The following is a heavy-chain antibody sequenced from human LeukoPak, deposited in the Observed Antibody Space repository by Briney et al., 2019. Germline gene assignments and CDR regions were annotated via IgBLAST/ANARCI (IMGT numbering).Heavy chain of an antibody. CDR2: INPNSGGT. J-gene: IGHJ1*01. Sequence: GASVKVSCKASGYTFTGYYMHWVRQAPGQGLEWMGWINPNSGGTNYAQKFQGRVTMTRDTSTSTVYMELSSLRSEDTAVYYCARDGLAVAGFQHWGQGTLVTVSS. V-gene: IGHV1-2*02. CDR1: GYTFTGYY. D-gene: IGHD6-19*01. CDR3: ARDGLAVAGFQH.